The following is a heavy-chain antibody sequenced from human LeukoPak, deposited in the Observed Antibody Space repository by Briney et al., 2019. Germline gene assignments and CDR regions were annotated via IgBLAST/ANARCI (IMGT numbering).Heavy chain of an antibody. CDR2: IYYTGST. CDR1: GGSISGYY. D-gene: IGHD5-12*01. J-gene: IGHJ5*02. CDR3: ARVQGILAKIPTLWFDP. V-gene: IGHV4-59*01. Sequence: SETLSLTCTVSGGSISGYYWSWIRQPPGKGLEWIGYIYYTGSTNYNPSLTSRVTISVDTSRNQFSLKLSSVTAADTAVYYCARVQGILAKIPTLWFDPWGQGTLVTVSS.